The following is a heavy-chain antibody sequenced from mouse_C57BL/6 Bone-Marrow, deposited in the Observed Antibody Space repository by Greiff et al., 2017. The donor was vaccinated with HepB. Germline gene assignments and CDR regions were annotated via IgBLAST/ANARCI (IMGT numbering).Heavy chain of an antibody. CDR2: IYPRSGNT. D-gene: IGHD2-4*01. V-gene: IGHV1-81*01. J-gene: IGHJ2*01. Sequence: VKLQESGAELARPGASVKLSCKASGYTFTSSGISWVKQRTGQGLEWIGEIYPRSGNTYYNEKFKGKATLTADKSSSTAYMELRSLTSEDSAVYFCARFDDYDPVYFDYWGQGTTLTVSS. CDR1: GYTFTSSG. CDR3: ARFDDYDPVYFDY.